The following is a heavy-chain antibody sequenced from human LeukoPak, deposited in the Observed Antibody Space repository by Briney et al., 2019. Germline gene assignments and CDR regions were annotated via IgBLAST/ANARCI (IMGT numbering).Heavy chain of an antibody. Sequence: PGGSLRLSCAAPGFTFSSYSMNWVRQAPGKGLEWVSSISSSSSYIYYADSVKGRFTISRDNAKNSLYLQMNSLRAEDTAVYYCARGGRGYCSSTSCYALDYWGQGTLVTVSS. CDR1: GFTFSSYS. CDR2: ISSSSSYI. CDR3: ARGGRGYCSSTSCYALDY. D-gene: IGHD2-2*01. J-gene: IGHJ4*02. V-gene: IGHV3-21*01.